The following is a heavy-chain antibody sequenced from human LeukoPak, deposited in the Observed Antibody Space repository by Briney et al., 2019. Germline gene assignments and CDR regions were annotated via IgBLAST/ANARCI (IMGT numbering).Heavy chain of an antibody. CDR2: ISYDGSNK. D-gene: IGHD5-18*01. Sequence: GGSLRLSCAASGFTFSSYGMHWVRQAPGKGLEWVAVISYDGSNKYYADSVKGRFTISRDNSKNTLYLQMNSLRAEDTAVYYCAKDRGIQLRVFDYWGQGTLVTVSS. V-gene: IGHV3-30*18. CDR1: GFTFSSYG. CDR3: AKDRGIQLRVFDY. J-gene: IGHJ4*02.